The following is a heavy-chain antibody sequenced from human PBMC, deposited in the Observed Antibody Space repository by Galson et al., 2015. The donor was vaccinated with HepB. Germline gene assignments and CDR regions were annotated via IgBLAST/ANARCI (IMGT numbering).Heavy chain of an antibody. Sequence: PALVKPTQTLTLTCTFSGFSLSTSGVAVGWIRQPPGKALEWLALIYWNDDKRYSSSLKSRLTITKDTSKNQVVLTMTNMDPVDTATYYCAHRRMVSPWGGGAEYFHHWGQGTLVIVSS. CDR3: AHRRMVSPWGGGAEYFHH. J-gene: IGHJ1*01. D-gene: IGHD2-8*01. CDR1: GFSLSTSGVA. V-gene: IGHV2-5*01. CDR2: IYWNDDK.